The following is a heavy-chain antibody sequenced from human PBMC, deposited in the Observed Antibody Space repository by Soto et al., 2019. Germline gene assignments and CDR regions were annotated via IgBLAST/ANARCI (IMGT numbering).Heavy chain of an antibody. CDR1: GYTFNRHD. CDR2: MNPNSGNT. D-gene: IGHD6-19*01. J-gene: IGHJ3*02. Sequence: QVQLVQSGAEVKRSGASVRISCKASGYTFNRHDINWVRQATGQGPEWIGWMNPNSGNTGYAQKFQGRVTMTGVSSITTAYMDLSSLTSEDTAIYYCAREGLYGSIQDNTFDIWGQGTMVSVSS. V-gene: IGHV1-8*01. CDR3: AREGLYGSIQDNTFDI.